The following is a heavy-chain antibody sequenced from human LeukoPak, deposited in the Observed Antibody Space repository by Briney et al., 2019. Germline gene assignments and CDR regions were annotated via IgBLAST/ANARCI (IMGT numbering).Heavy chain of an antibody. D-gene: IGHD2-2*01. V-gene: IGHV4-4*07. Sequence: SETLSLTCTVSGGSISSYYWSWIRQPAGKGVEWIGRIYTSGSTNYNPSLKSRVTMSVDTSKNQFSLKLSSVTAADTAVYYCARDRYCSSTSCPNDDAFDIWGQGTMVTVSS. CDR2: IYTSGST. CDR1: GGSISSYY. J-gene: IGHJ3*02. CDR3: ARDRYCSSTSCPNDDAFDI.